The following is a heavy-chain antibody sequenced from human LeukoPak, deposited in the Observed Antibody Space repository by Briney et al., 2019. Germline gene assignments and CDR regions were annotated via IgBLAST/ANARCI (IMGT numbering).Heavy chain of an antibody. Sequence: ASVKASCNAAGYTFTSYAMHWGRQAPGQRRGWMGWINASSGNTKYSQYLQGRVTITRDTTASPAYMELSSLRPEDMAVYYLARYYCSGGSCYWALFDYWGQGTLVTVSS. CDR1: GYTFTSYA. V-gene: IGHV1-3*03. D-gene: IGHD2-15*01. J-gene: IGHJ4*02. CDR3: ARYYCSGGSCYWALFDY. CDR2: INASSGNT.